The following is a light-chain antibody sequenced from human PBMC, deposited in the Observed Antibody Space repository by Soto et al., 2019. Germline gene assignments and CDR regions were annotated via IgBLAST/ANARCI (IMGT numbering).Light chain of an antibody. V-gene: IGKV1-39*01. J-gene: IGKJ1*01. CDR1: QSISSY. CDR2: AAS. CDR3: QQSYSTPQQ. Sequence: DIQMTQSPSSLSASVGDRVTITCRASQSISSYLNWYQQKPGKAPKLLIYAASSLQRGVPSRFSSSGCGTDITLYISSLQPEDSATYYCQQSYSTPQQFGQGTKVDIK.